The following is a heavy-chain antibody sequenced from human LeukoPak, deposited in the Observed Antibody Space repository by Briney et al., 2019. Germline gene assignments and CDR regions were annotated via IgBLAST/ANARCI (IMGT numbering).Heavy chain of an antibody. V-gene: IGHV3-23*01. J-gene: IGHJ4*02. CDR2: ISGSGGST. CDR1: GFTFSSYA. CDR3: AKSARYSSSWYPPFDY. Sequence: GSLRLSFAASGFTFSSYAMSWVRQAPGKGLEWVSGISGSGGSTYYADSVKGRFTISRDNSKNTLYLRMNSLRAEDTAVYYCAKSARYSSSWYPPFDYWGQGTLVTVSS. D-gene: IGHD6-13*01.